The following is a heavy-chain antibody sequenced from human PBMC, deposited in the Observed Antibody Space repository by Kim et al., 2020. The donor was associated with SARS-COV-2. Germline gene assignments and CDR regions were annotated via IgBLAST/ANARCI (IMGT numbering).Heavy chain of an antibody. Sequence: GGSLRLSCAASGFTFSNAWMSWVRQAPGKGLEWVGRIKSKTDGGTTDYAAPVKGRFTISRDDSKNTLYLQMNSLKTEDTAVYYCASTYYYDSSGHFLPDAFDIWGQGTMVTVSS. CDR2: IKSKTDGGTT. CDR1: GFTFSNAW. CDR3: ASTYYYDSSGHFLPDAFDI. V-gene: IGHV3-15*01. J-gene: IGHJ3*02. D-gene: IGHD3-22*01.